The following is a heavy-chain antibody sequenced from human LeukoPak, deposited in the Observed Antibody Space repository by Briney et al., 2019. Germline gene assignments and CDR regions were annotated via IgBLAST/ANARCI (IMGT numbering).Heavy chain of an antibody. CDR2: IALTEVT. CDR1: RGSISSTNW. J-gene: IGHJ4*02. D-gene: IGHD1-26*01. V-gene: IGHV4-4*02. CDR3: SRESGAFCPFGY. Sequence: PSETLSLTCDLSRGSISSTNWWSWFRQPPGQGLEWIREIALTEVTNYNPSLNSPVTISLDKFRNTLSLKLSSATAAKTPIYYSSRESGAFCPFGYWGQGTLVIVPP.